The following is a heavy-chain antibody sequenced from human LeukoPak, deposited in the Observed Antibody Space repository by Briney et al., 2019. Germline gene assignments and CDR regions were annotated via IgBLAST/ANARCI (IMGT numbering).Heavy chain of an antibody. CDR1: GGSMSSSNYY. D-gene: IGHD3-10*01. V-gene: IGHV4-39*01. Sequence: PETLSLTCTVAGGSMSSSNYYWGWIRQPPGKGLEWIGSIYYSGSTHYNPSLKSRVTISVDTSKKQFFLKLSSVTAADTAVYYCARNVSMVRGVTRLNWFDPWGQGTLVTVSS. J-gene: IGHJ5*02. CDR2: IYYSGST. CDR3: ARNVSMVRGVTRLNWFDP.